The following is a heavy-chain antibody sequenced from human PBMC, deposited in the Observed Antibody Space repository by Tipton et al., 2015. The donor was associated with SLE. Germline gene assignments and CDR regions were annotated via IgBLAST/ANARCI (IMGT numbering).Heavy chain of an antibody. CDR1: GFTFSNYG. J-gene: IGHJ4*02. V-gene: IGHV3-23*01. CDR3: ARSRYGDYPEVT. CDR2: ISASGDDT. Sequence: GSLRLSCAASGFTFSNYGMSWVRQAPGRGLEWVSAISASGDDTYYADSVKGRFTISRDNSKSTVYLQMNSLRAEDTAVYYCARSRYGDYPEVTWGQGTLDAGSS. D-gene: IGHD4-17*01.